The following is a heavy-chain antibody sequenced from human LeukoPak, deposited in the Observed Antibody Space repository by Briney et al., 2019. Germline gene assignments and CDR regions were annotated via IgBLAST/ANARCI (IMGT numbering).Heavy chain of an antibody. Sequence: ASVKVSCKASGYTFTDYYMHWVRQAPGQGFEWMGWINPNDGDTNYAQKFQGRVTLTRDTSISTAHMEVSRLRSDDTAVYYCARANFLYCSSTTCLLDYWGQGTLVAVSS. CDR1: GYTFTDYY. CDR3: ARANFLYCSSTTCLLDY. J-gene: IGHJ4*02. CDR2: INPNDGDT. D-gene: IGHD2-2*01. V-gene: IGHV1-2*02.